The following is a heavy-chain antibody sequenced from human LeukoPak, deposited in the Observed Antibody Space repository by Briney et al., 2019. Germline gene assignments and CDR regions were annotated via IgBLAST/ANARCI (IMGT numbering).Heavy chain of an antibody. CDR1: GFTFSSYG. V-gene: IGHV3-30*18. D-gene: IGHD3-22*01. Sequence: GGSLRLSCAASGFTFSSYGMHWVRQAPGKGLEWVAVISYDGSNKYYADSVKGRFTISRDNSKNTLYLQMNSLRAEDTAVYYCAKTYYDSSGFKTFPFDYWGQGTLVTVSS. J-gene: IGHJ4*02. CDR3: AKTYYDSSGFKTFPFDY. CDR2: ISYDGSNK.